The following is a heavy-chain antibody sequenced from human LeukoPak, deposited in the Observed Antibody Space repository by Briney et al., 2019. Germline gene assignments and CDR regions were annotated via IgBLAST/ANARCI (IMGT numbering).Heavy chain of an antibody. Sequence: ASVKVSCKASGYTFTDHGINWVRQAPGQGLEWMGWISGYNGNANYAQKLQGRVTMTTDKSTNTVYMELRSLTSDDTAVYYCGRSGYNYGFDFWGQGTLVSVSS. CDR2: ISGYNGNA. V-gene: IGHV1-18*01. CDR1: GYTFTDHG. D-gene: IGHD5-18*01. CDR3: GRSGYNYGFDF. J-gene: IGHJ4*02.